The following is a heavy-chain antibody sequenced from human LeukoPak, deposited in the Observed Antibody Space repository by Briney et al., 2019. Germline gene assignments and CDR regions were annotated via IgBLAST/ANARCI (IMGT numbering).Heavy chain of an antibody. CDR3: ARDAGSSGYGEDY. J-gene: IGHJ4*02. V-gene: IGHV3-33*08. CDR2: IWYDGSNK. Sequence: GGSLRLSCAASGFTFSTYGMEWVRQAPGKGLEWVAVIWYDGSNKYYADSVKGRFTISRDNSKNTLYLQMNSLRAEDTAVYYCARDAGSSGYGEDYWGQGTLVTVSS. D-gene: IGHD3-22*01. CDR1: GFTFSTYG.